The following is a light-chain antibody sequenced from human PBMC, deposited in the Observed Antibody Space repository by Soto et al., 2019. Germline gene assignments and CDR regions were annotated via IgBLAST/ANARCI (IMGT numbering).Light chain of an antibody. Sequence: DIQMTQSPSTLSAFVGDRVTFTCRASQDIGYWLAWYQQKPGKAPKLLIHDASTLESGVPSRFSGSGSGTEFTLTISRLEPEDFAVYYCQQYGSSPYTFGLGTKVDIK. J-gene: IGKJ2*01. CDR3: QQYGSSPYT. V-gene: IGKV1-5*01. CDR1: QDIGYW. CDR2: DAS.